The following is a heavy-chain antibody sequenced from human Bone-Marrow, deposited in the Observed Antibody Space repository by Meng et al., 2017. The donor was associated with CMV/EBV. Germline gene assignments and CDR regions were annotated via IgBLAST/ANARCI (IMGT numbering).Heavy chain of an antibody. D-gene: IGHD1-26*01. CDR2: IYYSGST. J-gene: IGHJ4*02. CDR3: ASSKGHGGSYYSGYFAY. V-gene: IGHV4-59*01. Sequence: ESLKISCAASGFTFSSYSMNWVRQAPGKGLEWIGYIYYSGSTNYNPSLKSRVTISVDTSKNQFSLKLSSVTAADTAVYYCASSKGHGGSYYSGYFAYWGQGTLVPVDS. CDR1: GFTFSSYS.